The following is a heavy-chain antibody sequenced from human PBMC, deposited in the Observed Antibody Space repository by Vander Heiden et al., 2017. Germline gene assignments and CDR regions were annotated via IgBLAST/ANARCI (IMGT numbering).Heavy chain of an antibody. CDR3: ARTMWFGEEGDDY. J-gene: IGHJ4*02. D-gene: IGHD3-10*01. Sequence: QLQLVPSGPEVKKPGASVTVSCKASGYTFTNYDINSVRQATGQGPEYMGWMSPDGGHTGYAPKFQGRVTMTRNTSISTAYMELDGLRPEDTAVYYCARTMWFGEEGDDYWGQGTLVTVSS. V-gene: IGHV1-8*01. CDR2: MSPDGGHT. CDR1: GYTFTNYD.